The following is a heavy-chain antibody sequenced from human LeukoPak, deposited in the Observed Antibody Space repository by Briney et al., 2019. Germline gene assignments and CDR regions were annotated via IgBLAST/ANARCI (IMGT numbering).Heavy chain of an antibody. D-gene: IGHD3-22*01. Sequence: GGSLRLSCAASGSTFSSYSMNWVRQAPGKGLEWVSYISSSSSTIYYADSVKGRFTISRDNAKNSLYLQMNSLRAEDTAVYYCARDEGKIVVVITAFDIWGQGTMVTVSS. CDR3: ARDEGKIVVVITAFDI. CDR1: GSTFSSYS. CDR2: ISSSSSTI. V-gene: IGHV3-48*01. J-gene: IGHJ3*02.